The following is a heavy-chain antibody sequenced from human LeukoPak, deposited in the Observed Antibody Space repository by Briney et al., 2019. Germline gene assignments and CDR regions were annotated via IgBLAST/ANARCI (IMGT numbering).Heavy chain of an antibody. Sequence: PGGSLRLSCAASRFTFDEYGMSWVRQTAGKGLEWVSGINWNGRSIGYADSVKGRFTISRDNSKNTLCLQMNSLRAEDTAVYYCAKASAMIVVVSKHFDYWGQGTLVTVSS. CDR3: AKASAMIVVVSKHFDY. D-gene: IGHD3-22*01. J-gene: IGHJ4*02. CDR1: RFTFDEYG. V-gene: IGHV3-20*04. CDR2: INWNGRSI.